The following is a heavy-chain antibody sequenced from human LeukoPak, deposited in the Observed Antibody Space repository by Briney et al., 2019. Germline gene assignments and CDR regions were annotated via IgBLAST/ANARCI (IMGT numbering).Heavy chain of an antibody. CDR1: GGSISSSSYY. CDR2: IYYTGNT. V-gene: IGHV4-39*07. CDR3: ARIDYDILTGYSFDY. Sequence: SETLSLTCSVSGGSISSSSYYWGWIRQPPGKGLEWIGSIYYTGNTYYNPSLKSRVTISVDTSKNQFSLKLSSVTAADTAVYYCARIDYDILTGYSFDYWGQGTLVTVSS. J-gene: IGHJ4*02. D-gene: IGHD3-9*01.